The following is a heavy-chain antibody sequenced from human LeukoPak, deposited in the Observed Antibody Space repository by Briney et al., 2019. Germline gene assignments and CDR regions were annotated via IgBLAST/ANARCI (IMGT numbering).Heavy chain of an antibody. D-gene: IGHD2-2*01. CDR3: ASNTREVVVPAAMWFGEVENAFDI. CDR2: INHSGST. J-gene: IGHJ3*02. V-gene: IGHV4-34*01. Sequence: SETLSLTCAVYGGSFNGYYWSWIRQPPGKGLEWIGEINHSGSTNYNPSLKSRVTISVDTSKNQFSLKLSSVTAADTAVYYCASNTREVVVPAAMWFGEVENAFDIWGQGTMVTVSS. CDR1: GGSFNGYY.